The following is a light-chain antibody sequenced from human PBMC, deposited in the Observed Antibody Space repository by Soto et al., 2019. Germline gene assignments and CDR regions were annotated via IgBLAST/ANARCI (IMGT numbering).Light chain of an antibody. V-gene: IGKV3-11*01. Sequence: EIVLTQSPATLSLSPVEIASLSCWASQSVSNYFVWYQQKPGQAPRLLIYDASKRATGIPARFSGSGSGTDFTLTISSLEPEDFAVYYCQQYARSPETFGQGTKVDIK. CDR3: QQYARSPET. CDR1: QSVSNY. CDR2: DAS. J-gene: IGKJ1*01.